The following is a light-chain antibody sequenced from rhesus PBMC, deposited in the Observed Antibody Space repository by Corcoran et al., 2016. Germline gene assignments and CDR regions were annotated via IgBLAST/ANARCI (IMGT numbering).Light chain of an antibody. CDR2: YAS. V-gene: IGKV1S14*01. CDR1: QGISNY. Sequence: DIQMTQSPSSLSASVGDTVTITCRASQGISNYLAWYQQKPGKAPKPLIYYASNLESGVPSRFSGSGSVTDVTLTSSSLQPEDCAIYYCQQHNSYPRTFGQGTKVEIK. J-gene: IGKJ1*01. CDR3: QQHNSYPRT.